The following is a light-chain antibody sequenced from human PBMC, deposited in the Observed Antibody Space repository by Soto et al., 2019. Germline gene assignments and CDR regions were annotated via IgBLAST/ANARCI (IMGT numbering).Light chain of an antibody. Sequence: EIVMTQSPATLSLSPGQRATLSCRASQSVSSKLAWYQQRPGQAPRLLIYSASTRATGVPARFSGSGSGTEFTLTISSLQSKDFAVYYCQQYNNWPPTFGQGTKVDIK. J-gene: IGKJ1*01. CDR3: QQYNNWPPT. CDR1: QSVSSK. CDR2: SAS. V-gene: IGKV3-15*01.